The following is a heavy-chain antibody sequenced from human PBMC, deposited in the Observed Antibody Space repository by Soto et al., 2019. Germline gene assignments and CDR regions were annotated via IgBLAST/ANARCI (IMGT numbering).Heavy chain of an antibody. Sequence: PGGSLRLSCAASGFSVSVDSMIWVRQAPGKGLEWVSLFYNTGFIHYADSVKGRFTISRDNSKNTLYLQMNSLRAEDTAVYYCARDSAERFDYWGQGALVTAPQ. J-gene: IGHJ4*02. CDR2: FYNTGFI. D-gene: IGHD2-15*01. V-gene: IGHV3-53*01. CDR3: ARDSAERFDY. CDR1: GFSVSVDS.